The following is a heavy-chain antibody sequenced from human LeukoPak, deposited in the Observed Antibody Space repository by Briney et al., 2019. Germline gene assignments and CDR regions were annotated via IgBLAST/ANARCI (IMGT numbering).Heavy chain of an antibody. CDR2: VSSGDGIT. CDR3: AKDIVVVVAALFDY. Sequence: GGSLRLSCAASGFTFSSYAMSWVRQAPGKGLEWVSTVSSGDGITYYADSVKGRFTISRDNSQHTLYLQVSSLRAEDTAVYYCAKDIVVVVAALFDYWGQGTLVTVSS. V-gene: IGHV3-23*01. CDR1: GFTFSSYA. J-gene: IGHJ4*02. D-gene: IGHD2-15*01.